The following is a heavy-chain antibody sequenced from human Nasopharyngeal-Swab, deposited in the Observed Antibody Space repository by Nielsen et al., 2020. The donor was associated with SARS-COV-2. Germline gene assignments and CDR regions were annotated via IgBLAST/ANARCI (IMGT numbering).Heavy chain of an antibody. J-gene: IGHJ5*02. CDR3: ARGIKWAGWFDP. V-gene: IGHV4-34*01. D-gene: IGHD1-26*01. Sequence: SETLSLTCAVDGGSFSGYYWTWIRQPPWKGLEWIGEINDSGSTNYNPSLKSRVTISVDTSKNQFSLKLSSVTAADTAVYYFARGIKWAGWFDPWGQGTLVTVSS. CDR1: GGSFSGYY. CDR2: INDSGST.